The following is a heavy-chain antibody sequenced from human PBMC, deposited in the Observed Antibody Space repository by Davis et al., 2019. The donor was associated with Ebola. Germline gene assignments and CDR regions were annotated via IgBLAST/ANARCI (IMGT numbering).Heavy chain of an antibody. V-gene: IGHV7-4-1*02. CDR1: GYTFTSYA. CDR3: ARGWGTGGYSYGLDY. Sequence: AASVKVSCKASGYTFTSYAMNWVRQAPGQGLEWMGWINTNTGNPTYAQGFTGRFVFSLDTSVSTAYLQISSLKAEDTAVYYCARGWGTGGYSYGLDYWGQGTLVTVSS. D-gene: IGHD5-18*01. CDR2: INTNTGNP. J-gene: IGHJ4*02.